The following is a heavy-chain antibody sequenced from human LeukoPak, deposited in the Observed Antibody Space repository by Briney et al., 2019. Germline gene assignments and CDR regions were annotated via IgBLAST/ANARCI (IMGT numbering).Heavy chain of an antibody. CDR3: ARAPGAARPGYFDY. Sequence: GGSLRLSCAASGFTFSSYWMSWVRQAPGKGLEWVANIKQDGSEKYYVDSVKGRFTISRDNAKNSLYLQMNSLGAEDTAVYYCARAPGAARPGYFDYWGQGTLVTVSS. V-gene: IGHV3-7*04. CDR2: IKQDGSEK. D-gene: IGHD6-6*01. CDR1: GFTFSSYW. J-gene: IGHJ4*02.